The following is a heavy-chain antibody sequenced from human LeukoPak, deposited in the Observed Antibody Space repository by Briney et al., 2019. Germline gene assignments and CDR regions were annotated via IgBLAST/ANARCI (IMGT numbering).Heavy chain of an antibody. CDR2: ISGSGVST. CDR1: GFTFSSYA. J-gene: IGHJ4*02. V-gene: IGHV3-23*01. Sequence: GGSLRLSCAASGFTFSSYAMSWVRQAPGKGLEWVSAISGSGVSTYYADSVKGRFTVSRDNAKNTLYLQMNSLRAEDTAVYYCARDSSRDGDYGGYFDFWGQGSLVTVSS. D-gene: IGHD4-23*01. CDR3: ARDSSRDGDYGGYFDF.